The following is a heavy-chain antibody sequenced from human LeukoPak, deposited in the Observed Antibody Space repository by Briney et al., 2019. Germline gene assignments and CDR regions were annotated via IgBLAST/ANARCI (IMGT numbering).Heavy chain of an antibody. J-gene: IGHJ4*02. CDR1: GFTFSTYW. Sequence: PGGSLRLSCAASGFTFSTYWMSWVRQAPGKGLEWVANIMQDGSDKYSVDSVRGRFTISRDNAKNSLYLQMDSLRAEDTAVYYCVRTRGWAYFGYWGQGTLVTVSS. D-gene: IGHD6-19*01. CDR3: VRTRGWAYFGY. CDR2: IMQDGSDK. V-gene: IGHV3-7*01.